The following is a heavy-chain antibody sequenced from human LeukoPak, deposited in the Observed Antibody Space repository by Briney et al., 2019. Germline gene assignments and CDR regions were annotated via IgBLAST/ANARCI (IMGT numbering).Heavy chain of an antibody. D-gene: IGHD6-13*01. CDR2: IYNSGRT. J-gene: IGHJ4*02. CDR1: GGSMISSGDS. Sequence: SETLSLTCSVPGGSMISSGDSWGWIRQPPGKGLEWIGTIYNSGRTYYNPSLNSRVTISVDMSKNQFSLKLGSVTAADTTVYYCARLTGSPWYGDYWGQGTLVTVSS. CDR3: ARLTGSPWYGDY. V-gene: IGHV4-39*01.